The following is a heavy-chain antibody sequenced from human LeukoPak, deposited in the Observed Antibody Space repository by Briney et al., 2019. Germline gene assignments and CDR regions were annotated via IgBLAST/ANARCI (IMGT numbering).Heavy chain of an antibody. CDR1: GYTFTSYG. CDR2: ITAYNGNT. Sequence: ASVKVPCKASGYTFTSYGISWVRQAPGQGLEWMGWITAYNGNTNYAQKLQGRVTMTTDTSTSTAYMELRSLRSDDTAVYYCARAGDYGDYYWFDPWGQGTLVTVSS. D-gene: IGHD4-17*01. J-gene: IGHJ5*02. V-gene: IGHV1-18*01. CDR3: ARAGDYGDYYWFDP.